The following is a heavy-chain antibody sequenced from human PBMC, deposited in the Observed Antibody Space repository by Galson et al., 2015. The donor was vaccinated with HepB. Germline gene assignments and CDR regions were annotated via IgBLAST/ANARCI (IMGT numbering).Heavy chain of an antibody. CDR2: IDPSDSYT. V-gene: IGHV5-10-1*01. CDR3: ARLGAAAAGTDYYYGMDV. Sequence: QSGAEVKKPGESLRISCKGSGYSFTSYWISWVRQMPGKGLEWMGRIDPSDSYTNYSPSFQGHVTISADKSISTAYLQWSSLKASDTAMYYCARLGAAAAGTDYYYGMDVWGQGTTVTVSS. CDR1: GYSFTSYW. D-gene: IGHD6-13*01. J-gene: IGHJ6*02.